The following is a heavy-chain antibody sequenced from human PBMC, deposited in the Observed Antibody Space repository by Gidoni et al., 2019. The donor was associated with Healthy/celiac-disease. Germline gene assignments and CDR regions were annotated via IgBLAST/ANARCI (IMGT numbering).Heavy chain of an antibody. CDR1: GFTFRSYW. CDR2: RKQDGSEK. CDR3: ARERIAVAGPFDY. J-gene: IGHJ4*02. D-gene: IGHD6-19*01. Sequence: EVQLVESGGGLVQPGGSLRLSGAASGFTFRSYWLSWVRQAPGKGLGWVANRKQDGSEKYYVDSVKGRFTISRDNAKNSLYLQMNSLRAEDTAGYYCARERIAVAGPFDYRGQGTLVTVSS. V-gene: IGHV3-7*04.